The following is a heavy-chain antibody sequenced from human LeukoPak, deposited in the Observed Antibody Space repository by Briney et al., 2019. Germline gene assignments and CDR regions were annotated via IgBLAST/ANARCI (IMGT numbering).Heavy chain of an antibody. J-gene: IGHJ4*02. CDR3: ASGRQWLVR. CDR2: ISYDGSNK. D-gene: IGHD6-19*01. V-gene: IGHV3-30-3*01. Sequence: GGSLRLSCAASGFTFSSYAMHWVRQAPGKGLEWVAVISYDGSNKYYADSVRGRFTISRDNSKNTLYLQMNSLRAEDTAVYYCASGRQWLVRWGQGTLVTVSS. CDR1: GFTFSSYA.